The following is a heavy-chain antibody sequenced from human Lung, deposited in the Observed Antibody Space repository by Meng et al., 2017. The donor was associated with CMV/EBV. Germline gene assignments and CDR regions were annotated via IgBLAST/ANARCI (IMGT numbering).Heavy chain of an antibody. CDR3: ARVGRNFYGMDV. Sequence: SVKVSCXASGGTFSSYTISWVRQAPGQGLEWMGRIIPILGIANYAQKFQGRVTITADKSTSTAYMELSSLRSEDTAVYYCARVGRNFYGMDVWGQGTTVTVSS. CDR2: IIPILGIA. V-gene: IGHV1-69*02. D-gene: IGHD1-14*01. J-gene: IGHJ6*02. CDR1: GGTFSSYT.